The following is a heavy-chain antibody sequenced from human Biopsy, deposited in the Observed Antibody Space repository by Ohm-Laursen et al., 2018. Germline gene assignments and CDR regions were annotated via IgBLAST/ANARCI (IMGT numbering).Heavy chain of an antibody. CDR2: IYYSGTT. CDR1: GGSMGTYY. Sequence: GTLSLTCTVSGGSMGTYYWTWIRQPPGKGLEWIASIYYSGTTNKNPSLKSRVTISVDTSKRQFYLELSSVTAADTAIYYCARVRGGFLEWFDYWGQGSLVTVSS. D-gene: IGHD3-3*01. J-gene: IGHJ5*01. V-gene: IGHV4-59*01. CDR3: ARVRGGFLEWFDY.